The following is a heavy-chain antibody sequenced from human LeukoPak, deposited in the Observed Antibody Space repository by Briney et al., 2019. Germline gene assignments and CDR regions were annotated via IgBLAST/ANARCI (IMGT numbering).Heavy chain of an antibody. V-gene: IGHV3-23*01. J-gene: IGHJ4*02. Sequence: GGSLRLSCAASGFTFSSYFMSWVRQAPGKGLEWVSTISGSGDSTYYSDSVKGRFTISRDNSKNTLYLQMNSLRVEDTALYYCAKDASGSYYVDYWGQGTLVTVSS. D-gene: IGHD1-26*01. CDR1: GFTFSSYF. CDR2: ISGSGDST. CDR3: AKDASGSYYVDY.